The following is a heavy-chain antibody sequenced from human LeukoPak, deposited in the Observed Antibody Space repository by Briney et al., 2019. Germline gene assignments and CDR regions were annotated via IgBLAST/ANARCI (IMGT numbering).Heavy chain of an antibody. Sequence: ASVKVSCKASGYTFTGYYMHWVRQAPGQGLEWMGWINPNSGGTNYAQKFQGRVTTTRDTSISTAYMELSRLRSDDTAVYYCAPLSSGYLWRRNNWFDPWGQGTLVTVSS. CDR3: APLSSGYLWRRNNWFDP. CDR1: GYTFTGYY. D-gene: IGHD3-22*01. J-gene: IGHJ5*02. CDR2: INPNSGGT. V-gene: IGHV1-2*02.